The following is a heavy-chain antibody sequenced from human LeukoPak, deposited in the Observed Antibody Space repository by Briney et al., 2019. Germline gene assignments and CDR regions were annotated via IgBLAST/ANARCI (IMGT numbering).Heavy chain of an antibody. CDR3: VRNYYGSGTWDPFFDY. CDR1: GFTFTNYA. V-gene: IGHV3-23*01. J-gene: IGHJ4*02. CDR2: ISGGGGST. D-gene: IGHD3-10*01. Sequence: GGSLGLSCATSGFTFTNYAMSWVRQAPGKGLQWVSGISGGGGSTYYADSVKGRFTISRDNSKNTLYLQMNSLRAEDTAVHYCVRNYYGSGTWDPFFDYWGQGTLVTVSS.